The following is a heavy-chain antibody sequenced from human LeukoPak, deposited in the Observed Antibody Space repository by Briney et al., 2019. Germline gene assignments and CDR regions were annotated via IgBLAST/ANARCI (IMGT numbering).Heavy chain of an antibody. J-gene: IGHJ3*02. D-gene: IGHD5-18*01. CDR3: ARIHTAMVTDAFDI. CDR1: GYSFTSYW. V-gene: IGHV5-10-1*01. Sequence: GESLKISCKGSGYSFTSYWISWVRQMPGKGLEWMGRIDPSDSYTNYSPSFQGHVTISADKSISTAYLQWSSLKASDTAMYYRARIHTAMVTDAFDIWGRGTMVTVSS. CDR2: IDPSDSYT.